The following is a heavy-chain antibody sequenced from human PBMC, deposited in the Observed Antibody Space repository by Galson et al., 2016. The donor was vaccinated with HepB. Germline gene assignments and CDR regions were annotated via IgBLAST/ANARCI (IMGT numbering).Heavy chain of an antibody. CDR3: ARGLVYFDFGMDV. Sequence: SETLSLTCAVYGGSFSTYSWTWIRQPPGKGLEWIGEINRSGSANYNPSLKSRVTISVDTSKNQFSLKLTSVTAADSAVYYCARGLVYFDFGMDVWGQGTTVTVSS. CDR2: INRSGSA. D-gene: IGHD6-6*01. V-gene: IGHV4-34*01. CDR1: GGSFSTYS. J-gene: IGHJ6*02.